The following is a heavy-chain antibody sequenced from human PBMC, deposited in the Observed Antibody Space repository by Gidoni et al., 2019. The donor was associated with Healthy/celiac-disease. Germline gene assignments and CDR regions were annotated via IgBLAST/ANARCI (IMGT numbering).Heavy chain of an antibody. CDR2: IYWNDDK. V-gene: IGHV2-5*01. CDR1: GFSLSTSGVG. Sequence: QITLKESGPTLVKPTQTLTLTCTFSGFSLSTSGVGVGWIRQPPGKALEWLALIYWNDDKRYSPSLKSRLTITKDTSKNQVVLTMTNMDPVDTATYYCAHSWDSSSMAGTNNWFDPWGQGTLVTVSS. CDR3: AHSWDSSSMAGTNNWFDP. D-gene: IGHD6-13*01. J-gene: IGHJ5*02.